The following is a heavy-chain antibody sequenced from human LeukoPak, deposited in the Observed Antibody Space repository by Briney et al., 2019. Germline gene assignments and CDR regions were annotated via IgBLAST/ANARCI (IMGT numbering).Heavy chain of an antibody. V-gene: IGHV3-23*01. D-gene: IGHD2-2*01. Sequence: PGGSLRLSCAASGFTFSSYAMSWVRQAPGKGLEWVSAISGSGGSTYYADSVKGRFTISRDNSKNTLYLQMNSLRAEDTAVYYCAGGRGDIVVVPATWGQGTLVTVSS. CDR2: ISGSGGST. J-gene: IGHJ5*02. CDR3: AGGRGDIVVVPAT. CDR1: GFTFSSYA.